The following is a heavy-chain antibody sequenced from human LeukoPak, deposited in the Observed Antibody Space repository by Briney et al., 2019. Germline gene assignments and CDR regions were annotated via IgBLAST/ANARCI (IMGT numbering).Heavy chain of an antibody. J-gene: IGHJ4*02. D-gene: IGHD2-15*01. V-gene: IGHV3-23*01. Sequence: GGSLRLSCAASGFTFSNCAMNWVRQAPGQGLEWVSVIGRSGGKTNYADSVKGRFTASRDNSKNTLYLQMNSLRAEDTAVYYCAKSRGYCSAGSSCYFDYWGRGTLVTVSS. CDR3: AKSRGYCSAGSSCYFDY. CDR2: IGRSGGKT. CDR1: GFTFSNCA.